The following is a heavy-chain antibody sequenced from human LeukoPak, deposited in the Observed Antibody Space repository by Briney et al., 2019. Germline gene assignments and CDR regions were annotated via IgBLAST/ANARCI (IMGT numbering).Heavy chain of an antibody. CDR3: AKRGFSSGGSCYPFHFDY. D-gene: IGHD2-15*01. CDR1: GFTFSSYA. CDR2: ISYEGSNI. J-gene: IGHJ4*02. V-gene: IGHV3-30*18. Sequence: GGSLRLSCAASGFTFSSYAMSWVRQAPGKGLEWVALISYEGSNIKYADSVKGRFTISRDNSKNTLYLQMNSLRAEDTALYYCAKRGFSSGGSCYPFHFDYWGQGTLVTVSS.